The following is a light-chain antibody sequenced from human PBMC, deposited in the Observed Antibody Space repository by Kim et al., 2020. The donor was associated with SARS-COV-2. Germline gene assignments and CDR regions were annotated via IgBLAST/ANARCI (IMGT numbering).Light chain of an antibody. CDR3: QQYNSYSLT. Sequence: DIQMTQSPSTLSASVGDRVTITCRASQSISSWLAWYQEKPGKAPKLLIYKASSLERGVPSRFSGSGSGTEFTLTISSLQPDEFATYYCQQYNSYSLTFGGGTKVDIK. CDR2: KAS. J-gene: IGKJ4*01. CDR1: QSISSW. V-gene: IGKV1-5*03.